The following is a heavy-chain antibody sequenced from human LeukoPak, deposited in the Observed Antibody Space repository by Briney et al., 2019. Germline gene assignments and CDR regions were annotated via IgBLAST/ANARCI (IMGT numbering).Heavy chain of an antibody. Sequence: PSETLSLTCTVSGGSISSYYWSWIRQPPGKGLEWIGYIYYSGSTNYNPSLKSRVTISVDTSKNQFSLKLSPVTAADTAVYYCARGLSGDILTGREGCFDYWGQGTLVTVSS. D-gene: IGHD3-9*01. CDR3: ARGLSGDILTGREGCFDY. CDR2: IYYSGST. CDR1: GGSISSYY. J-gene: IGHJ4*02. V-gene: IGHV4-59*12.